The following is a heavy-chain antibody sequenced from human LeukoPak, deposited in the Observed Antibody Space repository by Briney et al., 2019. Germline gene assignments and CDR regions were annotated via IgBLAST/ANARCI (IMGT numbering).Heavy chain of an antibody. V-gene: IGHV4-59*01. CDR2: IYYSGST. D-gene: IGHD6-19*01. CDR3: ARQYSSGWYDAFDI. Sequence: SETLSLTCTVSGSSISSYYWSWIRQPPGKGLEWIGYIYYSGSTNYNPSLKSRVTISVDTSKNQFSLKLSSVTAADTAVYYCARQYSSGWYDAFDIWGQGTMVTVSS. J-gene: IGHJ3*02. CDR1: GSSISSYY.